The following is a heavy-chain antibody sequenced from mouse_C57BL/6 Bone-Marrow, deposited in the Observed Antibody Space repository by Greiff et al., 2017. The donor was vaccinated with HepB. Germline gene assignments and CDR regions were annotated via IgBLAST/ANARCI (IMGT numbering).Heavy chain of an antibody. V-gene: IGHV2-2*01. D-gene: IGHD1-1*01. J-gene: IGHJ1*03. CDR2: IWSGGST. CDR3: ARRGGGYGTFYWYFDV. CDR1: GFSLTSYG. Sequence: VQLQQSGPGLVQPSQSLSITCTVSGFSLTSYGVHWVRQSPGKGLEWLGVIWSGGSTDYNAAFISRLSISKDNSKSQVFFIMNSLQADDTAIYYCARRGGGYGTFYWYFDVWGTGTTVTVSS.